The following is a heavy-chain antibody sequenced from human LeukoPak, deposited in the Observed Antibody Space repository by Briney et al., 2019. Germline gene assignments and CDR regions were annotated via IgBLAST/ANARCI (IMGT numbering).Heavy chain of an antibody. J-gene: IGHJ6*03. CDR1: GGSFSTYY. D-gene: IGHD3-16*01. CDR2: INHSGRT. CDR3: ARHGPPRAGWGRKYYYMDV. Sequence: SETLSLTCAVYGGSFSTYYWSWIRQPPGKGLEWIGEINHSGRTNYNPSLKSRVTISVDTSKNQFSLKLSSVTAADTAVYYCARHGPPRAGWGRKYYYMDVWGKGTTVTVSS. V-gene: IGHV4-34*01.